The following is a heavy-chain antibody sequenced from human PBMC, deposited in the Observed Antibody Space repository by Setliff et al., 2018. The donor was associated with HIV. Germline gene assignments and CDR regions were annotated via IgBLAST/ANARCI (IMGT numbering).Heavy chain of an antibody. Sequence: PSETLSLTCAVSGGSISSSNWWSWVRQSPGKGLEWIGEIYHSGSTDYNPSLKSRVTISVDKSRNQFSLTLSSVTAADTAVYYCARTHSGYFPYYFDYWGQGTLVTVSS. CDR1: GGSISSSNW. V-gene: IGHV4-4*02. CDR2: IYHSGST. D-gene: IGHD3-22*01. J-gene: IGHJ4*02. CDR3: ARTHSGYFPYYFDY.